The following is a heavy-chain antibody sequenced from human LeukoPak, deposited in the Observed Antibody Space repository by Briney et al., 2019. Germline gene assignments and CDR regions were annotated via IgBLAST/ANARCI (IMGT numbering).Heavy chain of an antibody. Sequence: GGSLRLSCVASGFTFSDYYMSWIRQAPGKGLECVSYISSSGGTIYYADSVKGRFTISRDNAKNSLYLQMNSLRAEDTAVYYCARDWEPTDAFDIWGQGTMVTVSS. J-gene: IGHJ3*02. CDR1: GFTFSDYY. CDR3: ARDWEPTDAFDI. V-gene: IGHV3-11*01. CDR2: ISSSGGTI. D-gene: IGHD1-26*01.